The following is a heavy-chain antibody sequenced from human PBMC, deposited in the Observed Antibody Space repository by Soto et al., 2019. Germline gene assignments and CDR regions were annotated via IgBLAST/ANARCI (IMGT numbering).Heavy chain of an antibody. D-gene: IGHD6-19*01. CDR2: ISSSSSII. CDR3: ARSIAVAGTTADY. Sequence: EVRLVESGGGLVQPGGSLRLSCAASGFTFSSYSMNWVRQAPGKGLEWVSYISSSSSIIYYADSVKGRFTISIDNAKNSLYLQMNSLRDEDTAVYYCARSIAVAGTTADYWGQGTLFTVCS. J-gene: IGHJ4*02. CDR1: GFTFSSYS. V-gene: IGHV3-48*02.